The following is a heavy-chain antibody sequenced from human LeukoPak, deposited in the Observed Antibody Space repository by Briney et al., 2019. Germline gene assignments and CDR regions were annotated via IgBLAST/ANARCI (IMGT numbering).Heavy chain of an antibody. J-gene: IGHJ5*02. D-gene: IGHD1-7*01. Sequence: TSETLSLTCTVSGGSISSSSYYWGWIRQPPGKGLEWIGSIYYSGSTYYNPSLKSRVTISVDTSKNQFSLKLSSVTAADTAVYYCAKTIGDPWGQGTLVTVSS. CDR2: IYYSGST. CDR3: AKTIGDP. CDR1: GGSISSSSYY. V-gene: IGHV4-39*07.